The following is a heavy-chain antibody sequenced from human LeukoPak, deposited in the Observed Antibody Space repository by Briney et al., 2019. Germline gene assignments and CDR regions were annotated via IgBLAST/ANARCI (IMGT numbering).Heavy chain of an antibody. D-gene: IGHD5-24*01. V-gene: IGHV3-9*03. Sequence: RSGRSLRLSCVASGFTFDDYAMHWVRQAPGKGREWVSGISWNSGSIGYADSVKGRFTISRDNAKNSLYLQMTSLRAEDMALYYCAKGGEMATISFFDYWGQGTLVTVSS. J-gene: IGHJ4*02. CDR2: ISWNSGSI. CDR1: GFTFDDYA. CDR3: AKGGEMATISFFDY.